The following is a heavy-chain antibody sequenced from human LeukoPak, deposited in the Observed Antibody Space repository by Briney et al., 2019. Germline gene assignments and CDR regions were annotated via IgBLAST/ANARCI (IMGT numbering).Heavy chain of an antibody. V-gene: IGHV1-18*01. CDR1: GVTFSNNS. CDR2: ISAYNGNT. J-gene: IGHJ4*02. Sequence: ASVKVSCKTSGVTFSNNSITWVRQAPGQGLEWMGWISAYNGNTNYAQKLQGRVTMTTDTSTSTAYMELRSLRSDDTAVYYCARGPRHYYFDYWGQGTLVTVSS. D-gene: IGHD3-10*01. CDR3: ARGPRHYYFDY.